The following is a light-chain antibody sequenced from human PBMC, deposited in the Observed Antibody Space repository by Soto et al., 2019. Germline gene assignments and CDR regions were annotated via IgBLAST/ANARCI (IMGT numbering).Light chain of an antibody. CDR1: QTISRW. J-gene: IGKJ5*01. Sequence: DIQMTQTPSTLSASVGDEVTITCRASQTISRWLAWYQQKPGRAPKLLIYDASTLESGVPSRFSGSGSETEFTLTISRLQPDDFATYFSHSRAFGQGTRLEIK. CDR3: HSRA. CDR2: DAS. V-gene: IGKV1-5*01.